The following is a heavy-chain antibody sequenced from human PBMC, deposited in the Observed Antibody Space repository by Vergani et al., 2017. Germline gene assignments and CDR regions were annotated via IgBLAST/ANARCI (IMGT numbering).Heavy chain of an antibody. D-gene: IGHD3-22*01. Sequence: QVLLVESGGGLVKPGGSLRLSCAASGFTFSDYYMSWIRQAPGKGLEWVSYISSSGSTIYYADSVKGRFTISRDNAKNSLYLQMNSLRAEDTAVYYCARDFPAGGLVVITTDAFDIWGQGTMVTVSS. CDR1: GFTFSDYY. CDR3: ARDFPAGGLVVITTDAFDI. J-gene: IGHJ3*02. CDR2: ISSSGSTI. V-gene: IGHV3-11*01.